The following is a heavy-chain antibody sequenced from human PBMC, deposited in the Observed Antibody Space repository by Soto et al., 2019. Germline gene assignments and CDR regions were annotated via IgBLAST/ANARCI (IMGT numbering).Heavy chain of an antibody. Sequence: ASVKVSCKASGYTFTGYYMHWVRQAPGQGLEWMGWINPNSGGTNYAQKFQGRVTMTRDTSISTAYMELSRLRSDDTAVYYCGRVPKPEKVFTYFGWVGPPPPQFDYWGQGTLVTVSS. CDR3: GRVPKPEKVFTYFGWVGPPPPQFDY. D-gene: IGHD3-9*01. CDR2: INPNSGGT. V-gene: IGHV1-2*02. CDR1: GYTFTGYY. J-gene: IGHJ4*02.